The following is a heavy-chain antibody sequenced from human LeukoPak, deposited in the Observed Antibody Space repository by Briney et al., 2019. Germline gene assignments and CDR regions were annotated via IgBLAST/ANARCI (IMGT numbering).Heavy chain of an antibody. CDR3: ARGVKGSLTRYYSYYAMDV. CDR2: ISSSGVTI. Sequence: GGSLRLSCAASGFTFSDYFMFWIRQAPGKGLEWVSDISSSGVTIYYPDSVKDRFIISRDNGKNSLDLQMNSLRAEDTAVYYCARGVKGSLTRYYSYYAMDVWGQGTTVTVPS. CDR1: GFTFSDYF. J-gene: IGHJ6*02. V-gene: IGHV3-11*01. D-gene: IGHD3-10*01.